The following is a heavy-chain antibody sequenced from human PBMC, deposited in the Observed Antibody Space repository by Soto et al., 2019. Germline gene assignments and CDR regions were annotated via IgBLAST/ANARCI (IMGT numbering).Heavy chain of an antibody. CDR3: ARPDEGGYSSNHHYYYALDV. J-gene: IGHJ6*02. CDR1: GGTFRSYS. CDR2: IIPIFDIT. V-gene: IGHV1-69*01. D-gene: IGHD3-22*01. Sequence: QVQLVQSGAEVKKPGSSVQVSCKASGGTFRSYSISWVRQAPGQGLEWMGGIIPIFDITNYAQKFQGRVTITADESTSTAYMELSSLGSDDTAVYYCARPDEGGYSSNHHYYYALDVWGQGTTVTV.